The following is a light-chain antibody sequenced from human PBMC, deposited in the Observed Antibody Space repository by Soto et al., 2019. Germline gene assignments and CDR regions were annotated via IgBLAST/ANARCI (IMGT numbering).Light chain of an antibody. J-gene: IGLJ2*01. CDR1: SSNIGSNH. CDR3: AAWDDSLSALL. V-gene: IGLV1-47*01. Sequence: QSVLTQPPSASGTPGQKVTISCSGSSSNIGSNHVYWYQQFPGSAPRLLIYRSDQRPSGVPDRFSGSKSGTSASLAISGLRSEDEADYYCAAWDDSLSALLFGGGTKVTVL. CDR2: RSD.